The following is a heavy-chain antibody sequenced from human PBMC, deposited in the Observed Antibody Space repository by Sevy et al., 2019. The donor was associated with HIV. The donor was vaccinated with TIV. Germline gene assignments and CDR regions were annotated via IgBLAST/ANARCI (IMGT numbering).Heavy chain of an antibody. Sequence: SETLSLTCAVSGGSISSYYWSWIRQPPGKGLEWIGYIYYSGSTNYNPALNSRVTISVDTSKNQFSLKLSSVTAADTAVYYCARDQSSGWLYFDYWGQGTLVTVSS. V-gene: IGHV4-59*01. CDR1: GGSISSYY. D-gene: IGHD6-19*01. CDR2: IYYSGST. J-gene: IGHJ4*02. CDR3: ARDQSSGWLYFDY.